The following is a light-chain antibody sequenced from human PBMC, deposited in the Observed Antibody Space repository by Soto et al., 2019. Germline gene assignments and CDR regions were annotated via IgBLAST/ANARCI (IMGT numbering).Light chain of an antibody. Sequence: QSALTQPASVYGAPGQSITFSCTGTSNDIGGYNYVSWFQHHPDKAPKLIIYEVSDRPSGVSNRFSGSKAGNTASLTISGLQPEDEADYYCSSYTTNHTRVFGGGTKLTVL. V-gene: IGLV2-14*01. J-gene: IGLJ3*02. CDR1: SNDIGGYNY. CDR3: SSYTTNHTRV. CDR2: EVS.